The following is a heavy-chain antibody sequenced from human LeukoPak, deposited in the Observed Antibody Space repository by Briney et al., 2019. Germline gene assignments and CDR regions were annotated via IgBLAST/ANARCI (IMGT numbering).Heavy chain of an antibody. D-gene: IGHD2-8*01. CDR3: ARGLEGDCTNGVCYRQKTYYYYYYMDV. CDR2: INHSGST. Sequence: SETLSLTCAVYGGSFSGYYWSWIRQPPGKGLEWIGEINHSGSTNYNPSLKSRVTISVDTSKNQFSLKLSSVTAADTAVYYCARGLEGDCTNGVCYRQKTYYYYYYMDVWGKGTTVTVSS. J-gene: IGHJ6*03. V-gene: IGHV4-34*01. CDR1: GGSFSGYY.